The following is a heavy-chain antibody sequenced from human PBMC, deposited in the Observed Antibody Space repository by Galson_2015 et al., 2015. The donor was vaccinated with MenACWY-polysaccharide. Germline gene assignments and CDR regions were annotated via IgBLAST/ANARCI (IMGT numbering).Heavy chain of an antibody. J-gene: IGHJ6*02. D-gene: IGHD6-13*01. CDR2: NPDGSGT. Sequence: NPDGSGTTYADSVKGRFTVSRDNAKNAVYLQMDSLRDEDSALYYCARAPDCGRGSSCHPYYEMDVWGLGTTVTVSS. V-gene: IGHV3-74*01. CDR3: ARAPDCGRGSSCHPYYEMDV.